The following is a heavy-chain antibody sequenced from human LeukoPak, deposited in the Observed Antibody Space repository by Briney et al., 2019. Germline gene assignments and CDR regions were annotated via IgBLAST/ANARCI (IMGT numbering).Heavy chain of an antibody. V-gene: IGHV3-74*01. J-gene: IGHJ4*02. CDR2: INTDGSST. CDR1: GFTFSSHW. D-gene: IGHD2-2*01. CDR3: ARERIGCSSTSCYGGGSDY. Sequence: PGGSLRLSCAASGFTFSSHWMYWVSQAPGKGLVWVSRINTDGSSTSYADSVKGRFTISRDNAKNTLHLQMNSLRAEDTAVYCCARERIGCSSTSCYGGGSDYWGQRTLVTVSS.